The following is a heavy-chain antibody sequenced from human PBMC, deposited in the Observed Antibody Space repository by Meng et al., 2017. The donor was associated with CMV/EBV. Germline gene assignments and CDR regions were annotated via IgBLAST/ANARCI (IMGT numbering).Heavy chain of an antibody. V-gene: IGHV3-21*01. J-gene: IGHJ3*02. Sequence: ETLSLTCAVYGGSFSGYYWSWIRQAPGKGLEWVSSISSSSSYIYYADSVKGRFTISRDNAKNSLYLQMNSLRAEDTAVYYCAGDDPRTSGRVCAFDIWGQGTMVTVSS. D-gene: IGHD6-25*01. CDR2: ISSSSSYI. CDR1: GGSFSGYY. CDR3: AGDDPRTSGRVCAFDI.